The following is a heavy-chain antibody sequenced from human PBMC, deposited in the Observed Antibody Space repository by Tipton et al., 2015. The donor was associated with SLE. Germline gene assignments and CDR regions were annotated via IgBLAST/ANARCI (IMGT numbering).Heavy chain of an antibody. CDR1: GGSISSNTYY. J-gene: IGHJ4*02. Sequence: TLSLTCSVSGGSISSNTYYWGWIRQSPGKGLEWIGFITSSGYTNYNPSLQSRVTISIDTSKNQCSLKLSSMSAADTAVYYCARDHFLDYWGQGILVNVSS. CDR3: ARDHFLDY. V-gene: IGHV4-61*01. D-gene: IGHD2/OR15-2a*01. CDR2: ITSSGYT.